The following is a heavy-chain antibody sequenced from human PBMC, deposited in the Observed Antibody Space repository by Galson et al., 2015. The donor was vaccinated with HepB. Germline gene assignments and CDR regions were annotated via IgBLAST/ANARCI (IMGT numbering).Heavy chain of an antibody. CDR3: AKYYGDYPYYYYYMDV. Sequence: SLRLSCAASGFTFSGYAMSWVRQAPGKGLEWVSAISGSGGSTYYADAVKGRFTISRDNSKNTLNVQMNSLRAEDTAVYYCAKYYGDYPYYYYYMDVWGKGTTVTVSS. CDR2: ISGSGGST. CDR1: GFTFSGYA. D-gene: IGHD4-17*01. J-gene: IGHJ6*03. V-gene: IGHV3-23*01.